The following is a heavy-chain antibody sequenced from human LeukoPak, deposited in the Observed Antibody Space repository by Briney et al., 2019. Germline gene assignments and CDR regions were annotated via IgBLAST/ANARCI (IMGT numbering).Heavy chain of an antibody. D-gene: IGHD1-14*01. CDR3: ARETGAYPRGFDP. J-gene: IGHJ5*02. CDR1: GGSFSGYY. Sequence: SETLSLTCAVYGGSFSGYYWSWIRQPPGKGLEWIGEINHSGSTNYNPPLKSRVTISVDTSKNQFSLKLSSVTAADTAVYYCARETGAYPRGFDPWGQGTLVTVSS. CDR2: INHSGST. V-gene: IGHV4-34*01.